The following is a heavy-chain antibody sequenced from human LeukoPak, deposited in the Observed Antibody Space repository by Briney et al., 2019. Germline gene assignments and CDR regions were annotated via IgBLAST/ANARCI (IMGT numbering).Heavy chain of an antibody. CDR3: FFFKQKTAYDILTGFDAFDI. CDR2: FDPEDGET. D-gene: IGHD3-9*01. CDR1: GYTLTELS. J-gene: IGHJ3*02. Sequence: ASVKVSCKVSGYTLTELSMHWVRHAPGKGLELMGGFDPEDGETIYAQKFQGRVTMTEDTSTDTAYMELSSLRSEDTAVYYCFFFKQKTAYDILTGFDAFDIWGQGTMVTVSS. V-gene: IGHV1-24*01.